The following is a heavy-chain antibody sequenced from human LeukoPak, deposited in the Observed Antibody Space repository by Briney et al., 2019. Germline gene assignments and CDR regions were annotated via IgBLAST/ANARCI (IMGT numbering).Heavy chain of an antibody. CDR3: AREAQGYLGPFDI. D-gene: IGHD6-13*01. V-gene: IGHV4-59*01. J-gene: IGHJ3*02. Sequence: PSETLSLTCTVSVGSISSYYWGWIRQPPGKGLEWIGYIYYSGSTKYNPSLKSRVTISVDTSRNQFSLKLSSVTAVDTAVYYCAREAQGYLGPFDIWGQGTMVTVSS. CDR1: VGSISSYY. CDR2: IYYSGST.